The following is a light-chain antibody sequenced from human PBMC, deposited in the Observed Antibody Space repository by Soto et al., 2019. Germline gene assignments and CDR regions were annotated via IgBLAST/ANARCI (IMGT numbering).Light chain of an antibody. CDR2: KAS. CDR1: QSISSY. J-gene: IGKJ1*01. Sequence: DIQMTQSPSSLSASVGDRVTITGRASQSISSYLNWYQQKPGKAPKLLIYKASSLQGGVPSRFSGSGSGTEFTLTISSLQPDDFATYYCQQYNSYRAFGQGTKVDI. V-gene: IGKV1-5*03. CDR3: QQYNSYRA.